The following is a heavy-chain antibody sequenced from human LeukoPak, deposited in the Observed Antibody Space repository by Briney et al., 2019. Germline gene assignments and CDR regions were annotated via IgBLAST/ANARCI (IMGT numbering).Heavy chain of an antibody. CDR1: GGTFSSYA. V-gene: IGHV1-69*01. CDR3: ARDRRYCSGGSCYWFDP. J-gene: IGHJ5*02. D-gene: IGHD2-15*01. Sequence: GASVKVSCXASGGTFSSYAISWVRQAPGQGLEWMGGIIPILGTANYAQKFQGRVTITADESTSTAYMELSSLRSEDTAVYYCARDRRYCSGGSCYWFDPWGQGTLVTVSS. CDR2: IIPILGTA.